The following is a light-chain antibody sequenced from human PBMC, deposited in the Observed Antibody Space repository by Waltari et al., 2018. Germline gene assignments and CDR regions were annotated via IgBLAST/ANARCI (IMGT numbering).Light chain of an antibody. CDR3: QQYYRYYT. V-gene: IGKV1-5*01. J-gene: IGKJ2*01. Sequence: IRMTQSPSALSASVGDRVTITCRARQRINTWMAWYQQRPGKAPKVLIYDVSTLESGVPSRFSGSGSGTEFTLAINNLQPEDFATYYCQQYYRYYTFGQGTKLEIK. CDR2: DVS. CDR1: QRINTW.